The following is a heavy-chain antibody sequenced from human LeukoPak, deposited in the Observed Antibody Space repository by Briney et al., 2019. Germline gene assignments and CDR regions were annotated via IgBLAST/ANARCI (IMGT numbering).Heavy chain of an antibody. Sequence: PSETLSLTCTVSGGSISSYYWSWIRQPPGKGLEWIGYIYYSGSTNYNPSLKSRVTISIDTSKNQFSLKLSAVTAADTAVYYCVKGYYDTRHSSNPFDPWGQGTLVTVSS. CDR1: GGSISSYY. CDR2: IYYSGST. D-gene: IGHD3-22*01. J-gene: IGHJ5*02. V-gene: IGHV4-59*03. CDR3: VKGYYDTRHSSNPFDP.